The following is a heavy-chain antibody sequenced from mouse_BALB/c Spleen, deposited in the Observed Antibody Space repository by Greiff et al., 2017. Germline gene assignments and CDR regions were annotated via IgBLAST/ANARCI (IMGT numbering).Heavy chain of an antibody. CDR2: INPSSGYT. CDR1: GYTFTSYT. J-gene: IGHJ4*01. V-gene: IGHV1-4*01. Sequence: VQLQQSGAELARPGASVKMSCKASGYTFTSYTMHWVKQRPGQGLEWIGYINPSSGYTNYNQKFKDKATLTADKSSSTAYMQLSSLTSEDSAVYYCARFYYGNYGAMDYWGQGTSVTVSS. D-gene: IGHD2-1*01. CDR3: ARFYYGNYGAMDY.